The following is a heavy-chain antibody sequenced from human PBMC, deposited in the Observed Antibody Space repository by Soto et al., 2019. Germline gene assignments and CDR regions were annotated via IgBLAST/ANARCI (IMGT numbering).Heavy chain of an antibody. CDR1: GGSISSYY. CDR3: ARRLSIYYGMDV. D-gene: IGHD2-2*02. Sequence: SSETLSLTCTVSGGSISSYYWSWIRQPPGKGLEWIGYIYYSGSTNYNPSLKSRVTISVDTSKNQFSLKLSSVTAADTAVYYCARRLSIYYGMDVWGQGTTVTVS. J-gene: IGHJ6*02. CDR2: IYYSGST. V-gene: IGHV4-59*01.